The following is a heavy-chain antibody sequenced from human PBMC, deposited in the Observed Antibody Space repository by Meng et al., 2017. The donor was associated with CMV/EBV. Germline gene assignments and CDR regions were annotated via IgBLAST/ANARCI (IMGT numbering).Heavy chain of an antibody. V-gene: IGHV1-69*05. J-gene: IGHJ6*02. CDR3: ARGDCGSTSCYGGYENGMDV. CDR1: GGTFSSYA. CDR2: IIPIFGTA. D-gene: IGHD2-2*01. Sequence: SVKVSCKASGGTFSSYAISWVRQAPGQGLEWMGGIIPIFGTANYAQKFQGRVTITTDESTSTAYMELSSLRSEDTAVYYCARGDCGSTSCYGGYENGMDVWGQGTTVTVSS.